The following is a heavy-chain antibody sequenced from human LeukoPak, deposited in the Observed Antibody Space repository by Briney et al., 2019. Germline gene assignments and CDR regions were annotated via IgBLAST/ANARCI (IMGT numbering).Heavy chain of an antibody. D-gene: IGHD3-9*01. V-gene: IGHV4-39*02. CDR2: IYYSGST. CDR1: GGSISSSNYY. J-gene: IGHJ4*02. CDR3: ARNINYDIVTGYCPFYSGYFDY. Sequence: PSETLSLTCTVSGGSISSSNYYWGWIRQPPGKGLEWIGSIYYSGSTFYNPSLKSRVTISVDTSKNHFSLKLTSVTAADTAVYFCARNINYDIVTGYCPFYSGYFDYWGQGALVTVSS.